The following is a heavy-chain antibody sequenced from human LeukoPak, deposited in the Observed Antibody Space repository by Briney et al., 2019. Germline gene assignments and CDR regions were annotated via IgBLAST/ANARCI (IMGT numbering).Heavy chain of an antibody. D-gene: IGHD5-18*01. CDR2: INPNSGGT. Sequence: ASVKVSCKASGYTFTGYYMHWVRQAPGQGLEWMGWINPNSGGTNYAQKFQGRVTKTRDTSISTAYMELSRLRSDDTAVYYCARDAGYSYGTGWFDPWGQGTLVTVSS. J-gene: IGHJ5*02. CDR3: ARDAGYSYGTGWFDP. CDR1: GYTFTGYY. V-gene: IGHV1-2*02.